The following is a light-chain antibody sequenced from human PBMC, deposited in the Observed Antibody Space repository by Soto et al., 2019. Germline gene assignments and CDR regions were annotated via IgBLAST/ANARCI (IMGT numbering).Light chain of an antibody. V-gene: IGKV3-20*01. CDR1: QTFDSTY. J-gene: IGKJ3*01. CDR3: QQYRISPMFA. Sequence: EVVLTQSPGTLSLSPGERATLSCRASQTFDSTYLAWYQHKPGQAPSLLIYGASIRVTGIPDSFSGSGYDTNFSLTITRLLPEDFAVYYCQQYRISPMFAVGPGTKVHIK. CDR2: GAS.